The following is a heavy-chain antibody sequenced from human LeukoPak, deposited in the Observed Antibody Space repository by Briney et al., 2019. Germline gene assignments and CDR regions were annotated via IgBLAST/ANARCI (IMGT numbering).Heavy chain of an antibody. Sequence: PSETLSLTCTVTGDSISSSYWSWIRQPPGKGLEWIGYIYFTGITTYNPSLRSRVTMSLDTTKYQFSLKLNSVTAADTAVYYCAKMSAYNSNSPLHFWGQGTLVTVSS. CDR2: IYFTGIT. V-gene: IGHV4-59*01. CDR1: GDSISSSY. J-gene: IGHJ4*02. D-gene: IGHD2/OR15-2a*01. CDR3: AKMSAYNSNSPLHF.